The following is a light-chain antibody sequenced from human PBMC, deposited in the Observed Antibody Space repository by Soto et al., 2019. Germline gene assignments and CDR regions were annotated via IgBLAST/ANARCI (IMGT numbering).Light chain of an antibody. CDR2: ATS. V-gene: IGKV1-39*01. Sequence: DIQMTQSPSSLSASVGDRVTITCRASQSISSYLNWYQQKPGKAPKLLIFATSSLQSGVPSRFSGSGSGPDFTLTISSLQPEDFATYYCQQYKSYWTFGQGTKVEIK. CDR1: QSISSY. CDR3: QQYKSYWT. J-gene: IGKJ1*01.